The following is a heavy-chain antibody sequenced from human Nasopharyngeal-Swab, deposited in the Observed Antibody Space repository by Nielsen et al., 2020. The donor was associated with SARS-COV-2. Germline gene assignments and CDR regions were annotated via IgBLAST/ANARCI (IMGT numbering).Heavy chain of an antibody. CDR1: GFTFDDYT. Sequence: GGSLRLSCAASGFTFDDYTMHWVRQAPGKGLEWVSLISWDGGSTYYADSVKGRFTISRDNARNSVYLQMNSLRAEDTAVYYCARDREWAFDYWGQGILVTVSS. D-gene: IGHD3-3*01. CDR3: ARDREWAFDY. CDR2: ISWDGGST. V-gene: IGHV3-43*01. J-gene: IGHJ4*02.